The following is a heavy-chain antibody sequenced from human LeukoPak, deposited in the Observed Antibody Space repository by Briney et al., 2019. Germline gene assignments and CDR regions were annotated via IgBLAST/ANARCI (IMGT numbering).Heavy chain of an antibody. V-gene: IGHV3-9*03. CDR1: GFTFDDYA. J-gene: IGHJ3*02. D-gene: IGHD6-6*01. Sequence: GGSLRLSCAASGFTFDDYAMHWVRQAPGKGLEWVSGISWNSGSIGYADSVKGRFTISRDNAKNSLYLQMNSLRAGDMALYYCAKGTSIAARDAFDIWGQGTMVTVSS. CDR2: ISWNSGSI. CDR3: AKGTSIAARDAFDI.